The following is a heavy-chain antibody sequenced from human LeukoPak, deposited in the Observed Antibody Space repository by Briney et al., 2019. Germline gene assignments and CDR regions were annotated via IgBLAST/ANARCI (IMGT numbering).Heavy chain of an antibody. D-gene: IGHD3-10*01. CDR1: GFPFRSFS. CDR2: ISSSSTYI. CDR3: ARAEGSGSSFDY. J-gene: IGHJ4*02. Sequence: GGSLRLSCVASGFPFRSFSMNGFRQAPGKGLEWVSSISSSSTYIYYADSVKGRFTISRDNAKNSLYLQMNSLRVEYTAVYYCARAEGSGSSFDYWGQGTLVTVSS. V-gene: IGHV3-21*01.